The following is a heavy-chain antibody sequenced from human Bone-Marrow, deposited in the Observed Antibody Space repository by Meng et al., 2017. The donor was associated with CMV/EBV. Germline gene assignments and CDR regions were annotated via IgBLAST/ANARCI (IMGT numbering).Heavy chain of an antibody. CDR3: ARDLNYYDSSGSPLGY. CDR2: IKQDGSEK. V-gene: IGHV3-7*01. CDR1: GFTFSSYW. J-gene: IGHJ4*02. Sequence: GESLKISCAASGFTFSSYWMSWVRQAPGKGLEWVANIKQDGSEKYYVDSVKGRFTISRDNAKNSLYLQMNSLRAEDTAVYYCARDLNYYDSSGSPLGYWGQGTLVTV. D-gene: IGHD3-22*01.